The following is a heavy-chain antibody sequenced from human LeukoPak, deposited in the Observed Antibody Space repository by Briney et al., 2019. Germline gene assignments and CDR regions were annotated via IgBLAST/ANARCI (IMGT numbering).Heavy chain of an antibody. CDR2: ISWNSGSI. V-gene: IGHV3-9*01. J-gene: IGHJ4*02. D-gene: IGHD6-6*01. CDR1: GFTFDDYA. Sequence: GRSLRLSCAASGFTFDDYAMHWVWQAPGKGLEWVSGISWNSGSIGYADSVKGRFTISRDNSKNTLYLQMNSLRAEDTAVYYCAKGEYSSSSSDYWGQGTLVTVSS. CDR3: AKGEYSSSSSDY.